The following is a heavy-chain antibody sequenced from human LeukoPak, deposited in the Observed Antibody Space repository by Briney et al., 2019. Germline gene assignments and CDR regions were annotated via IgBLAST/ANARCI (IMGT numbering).Heavy chain of an antibody. CDR2: ISFNGNEE. D-gene: IGHD1-1*01. CDR1: RFRFDQYS. J-gene: IGHJ3*02. V-gene: IGHV3-30-3*01. CDR3: ATPDIRPGYNFGYGVDGFDI. Sequence: PGKSLRLSCAAPRFRFDQYSMHWVRQAPGKGLEWVAAISFNGNEEHYSDSVKGRFTISRDNSKNTLYLQMTGLRGDDTAIYYCATPDIRPGYNFGYGVDGFDIWGQGTMVTVSS.